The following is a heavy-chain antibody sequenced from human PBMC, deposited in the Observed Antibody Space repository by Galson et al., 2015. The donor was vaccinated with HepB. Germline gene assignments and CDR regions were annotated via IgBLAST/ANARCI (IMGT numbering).Heavy chain of an antibody. D-gene: IGHD3-3*01. V-gene: IGHV3-33*01. CDR1: GFTFSNYG. CDR3: ARDGGGLRELEWLSPNEALDY. Sequence: SLRLSCAASGFTFSNYGMHWVRQAPGKGLEWVALIWFDGSKKYYADCVKGRFTTSRDNSNNTLFLQMNSLRAEDTAVYYCARDGGGLRELEWLSPNEALDYWGQGILVTVAS. CDR2: IWFDGSKK. J-gene: IGHJ4*02.